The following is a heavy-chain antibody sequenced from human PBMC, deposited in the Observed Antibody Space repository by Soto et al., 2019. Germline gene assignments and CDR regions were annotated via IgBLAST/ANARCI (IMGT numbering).Heavy chain of an antibody. V-gene: IGHV1-69*05. Sequence: QVQLVQSGAEVKKPGSSVKVSCKASGGTFSSYAISWVRQAPGQGAAWLGGILPIFGTANYAQKFEGRVKITTDESTSTAEMELTCLRSEDTAVDYCARPLAVAGTFYYYYGMDVWGQGTTVTVSS. D-gene: IGHD6-19*01. CDR2: ILPIFGTA. CDR3: ARPLAVAGTFYYYYGMDV. CDR1: GGTFSSYA. J-gene: IGHJ6*02.